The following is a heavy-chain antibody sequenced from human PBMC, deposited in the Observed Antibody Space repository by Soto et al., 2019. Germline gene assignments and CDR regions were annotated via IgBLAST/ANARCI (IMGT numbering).Heavy chain of an antibody. Sequence: PGESLKISCNGSGYSFTSYWIGWVRQMPGKGLEWMGIIYPGDSDTRYSPSFQGQVTISADKSISTAYLQWSSLKASDTAMYYCATSKGTYCSSTSCYSYYYGMDVWGQGTTVTVSS. J-gene: IGHJ6*02. CDR3: ATSKGTYCSSTSCYSYYYGMDV. CDR2: IYPGDSDT. D-gene: IGHD2-2*02. V-gene: IGHV5-51*01. CDR1: GYSFTSYW.